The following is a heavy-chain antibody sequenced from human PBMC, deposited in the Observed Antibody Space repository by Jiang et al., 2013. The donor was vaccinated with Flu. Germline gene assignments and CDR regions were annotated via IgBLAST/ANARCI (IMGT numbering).Heavy chain of an antibody. CDR1: GGSISSYY. CDR3: ARSLSTGYYRGEFDY. Sequence: GPGLVKPSETLSLTCTVSGGSISSYYWSWIRQPPGKGLEWIGYIYYSGSTNYNPSLKSRVTISVDTSKNQFSLKLSSVTAADTAVYYCARSLSTGYYRGEFDYWGQGTLVTVSS. D-gene: IGHD3-9*01. V-gene: IGHV4-59*01. CDR2: IYYSGST. J-gene: IGHJ4*02.